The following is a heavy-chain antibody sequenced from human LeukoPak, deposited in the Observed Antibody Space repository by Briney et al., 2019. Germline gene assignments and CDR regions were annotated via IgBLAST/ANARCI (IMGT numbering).Heavy chain of an antibody. CDR2: IKQDGSEK. V-gene: IGHV3-7*01. J-gene: IGHJ4*02. CDR3: ASGRQLGY. Sequence: PGGSLRLSCAASGFTFSNYWMSWVRQAPGKGLEWVANIKQDGSEKYYVDFVKGRFTISRDNDKNSLYLQMNSLRAEDAAVYYCASGRQLGYWGQGTLVTVSS. CDR1: GFTFSNYW. D-gene: IGHD6-13*01.